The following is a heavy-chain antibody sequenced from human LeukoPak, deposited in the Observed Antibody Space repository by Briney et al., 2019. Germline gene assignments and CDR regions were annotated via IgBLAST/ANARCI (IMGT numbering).Heavy chain of an antibody. Sequence: NPSETLSLTCTVSGGSITSDYWSWISQPAGKGLEWIGRIFTSGSTSYNPSLKSRVTMSLDTSKNQFSLKLSSVTAADTAVYFCSRGGANDLWGQGTLVTVSS. CDR3: SRGGANDL. D-gene: IGHD4/OR15-4a*01. J-gene: IGHJ5*02. V-gene: IGHV4-4*07. CDR2: IFTSGST. CDR1: GGSITSDY.